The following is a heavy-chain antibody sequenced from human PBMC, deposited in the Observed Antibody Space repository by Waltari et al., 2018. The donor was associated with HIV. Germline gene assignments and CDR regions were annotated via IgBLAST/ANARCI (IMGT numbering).Heavy chain of an antibody. CDR1: DYSLGNGYY. CDR3: ARGTYGDYFDY. V-gene: IGHV4-38-2*01. D-gene: IGHD4-17*01. CDR2: IYHRGST. Sequence: QVQLQESGPGLVKASETLSLTCAVSDYSLGNGYYWGWIRQPPGKGLEWIGNIYHRGSTYYNPSLKSRVTISVDTSKNQFSLKLTSVTAADTAVYYCARGTYGDYFDYWGQGTLVTVSS. J-gene: IGHJ4*02.